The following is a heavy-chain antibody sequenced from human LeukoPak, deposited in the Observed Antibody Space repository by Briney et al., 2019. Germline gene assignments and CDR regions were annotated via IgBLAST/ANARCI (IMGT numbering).Heavy chain of an antibody. CDR2: IGISSSTI. J-gene: IGHJ4*02. V-gene: IGHV3-48*01. D-gene: IGHD3-22*01. CDR1: GFTFSSYS. CDR3: ARDLYRIVVVPHYFDY. Sequence: GGSLRLSCAASGFTFSSYSMNWVRQAPGKGLEWVSYIGISSSTIDYADSVKGRFTISRDNAKNSLYLQMNSLRAEDTAVYYCARDLYRIVVVPHYFDYWGQGTLVTVSS.